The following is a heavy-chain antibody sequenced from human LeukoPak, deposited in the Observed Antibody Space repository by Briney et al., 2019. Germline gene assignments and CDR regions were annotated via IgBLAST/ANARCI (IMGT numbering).Heavy chain of an antibody. CDR1: GVSFSSSPYY. D-gene: IGHD6-6*01. V-gene: IGHV4-39*07. CDR3: AKTGSSIAARPPDY. Sequence: SETLSLTCTVSGVSFSSSPYYWGWIRQPPGKGLEWIGSVYDSGSTYYNPSLKSRVTISLDTSKNQFSLKLTSVTAADTAVYYCAKTGSSIAARPPDYWGQGTLVTASP. J-gene: IGHJ4*02. CDR2: VYDSGST.